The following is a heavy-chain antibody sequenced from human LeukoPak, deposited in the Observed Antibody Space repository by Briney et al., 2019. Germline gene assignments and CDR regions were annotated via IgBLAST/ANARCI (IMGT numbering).Heavy chain of an antibody. Sequence: GGSLRLSCAASEFTFSSYRMNWVRQAPGKGLEWVSSISSSSSYIYYADSVKGRFTISRDNAKNTLYLQMNTLRAEDTAAYYCAREGYYYGSGRPMPFDPWGQGTLVTVSS. D-gene: IGHD3-10*01. CDR2: ISSSSSYI. J-gene: IGHJ5*02. CDR3: AREGYYYGSGRPMPFDP. V-gene: IGHV3-21*01. CDR1: EFTFSSYR.